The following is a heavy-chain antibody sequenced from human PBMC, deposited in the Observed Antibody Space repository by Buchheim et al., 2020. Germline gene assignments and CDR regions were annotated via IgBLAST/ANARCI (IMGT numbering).Heavy chain of an antibody. CDR1: GFTFSAYP. Sequence: EVLLLESGGGLVPPGGSLRVSCAASGFTFSAYPMSWVRQAPGKGLEWVCAISAGGETPYYADSVKGRFTLSRDNSKKPLHLQMNILGAEDTAVYYCAKEYRSDWTGFDYWGQG. D-gene: IGHD6-19*01. J-gene: IGHJ4*02. CDR3: AKEYRSDWTGFDY. CDR2: ISAGGETP. V-gene: IGHV3-23*01.